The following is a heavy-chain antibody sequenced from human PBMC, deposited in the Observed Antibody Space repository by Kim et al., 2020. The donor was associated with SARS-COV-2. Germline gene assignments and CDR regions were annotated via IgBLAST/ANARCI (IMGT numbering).Heavy chain of an antibody. Sequence: YADSVKCRVTISRDNAKNSLYLQMNSLRAEDTAVYYCAREHGDYVRWFDPWGQGTLVTVSS. V-gene: IGHV3-21*01. J-gene: IGHJ5*02. CDR3: AREHGDYVRWFDP. D-gene: IGHD4-17*01.